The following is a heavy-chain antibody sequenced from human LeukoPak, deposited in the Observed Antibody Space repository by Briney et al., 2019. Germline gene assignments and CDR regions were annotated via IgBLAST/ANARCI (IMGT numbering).Heavy chain of an antibody. V-gene: IGHV3-23*01. CDR1: GLNFSSYA. J-gene: IGHJ4*02. CDR2: MGGSGGST. D-gene: IGHD5-12*01. CDR3: AKGLGY. Sequence: PGGSLRLSCAASGLNFSSYAMSWVRQAPGKGLEWVSSMGGSGGSTYYADSVKGRFTISRDNSKNTLNLQMNSLRADDTAVYYCAKGLGYWGQGTLVTVSS.